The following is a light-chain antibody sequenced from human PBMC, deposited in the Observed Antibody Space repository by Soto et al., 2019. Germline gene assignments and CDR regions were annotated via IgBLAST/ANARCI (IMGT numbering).Light chain of an antibody. Sequence: EIVLTQSPDTLSLSPGERATLSCRASQSLSSSFLAWYQHKPGQAPRLLIHGASSRATGIPDRFSGSGSGTDFTLIISRLEPEDFAVYYCHQYGSPPQTFGQGTKVATK. J-gene: IGKJ1*01. V-gene: IGKV3-20*01. CDR3: HQYGSPPQT. CDR2: GAS. CDR1: QSLSSSF.